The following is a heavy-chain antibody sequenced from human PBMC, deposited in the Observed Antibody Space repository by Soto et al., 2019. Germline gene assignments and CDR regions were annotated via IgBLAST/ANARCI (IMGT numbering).Heavy chain of an antibody. V-gene: IGHV4-59*01. CDR1: GGSISSYY. CDR3: ARGRAGIAVAGNWFDP. J-gene: IGHJ5*02. CDR2: IYYSGST. D-gene: IGHD6-19*01. Sequence: QVQLQESGPGLVKPSETLSLTCTVSGGSISSYYWSWIRQPPGKGLEWIGYIYYSGSTNYNPSLKSRVTISVETSTNQFSLKLSSVTAADTAVYYCARGRAGIAVAGNWFDPWGQGTLVTVS.